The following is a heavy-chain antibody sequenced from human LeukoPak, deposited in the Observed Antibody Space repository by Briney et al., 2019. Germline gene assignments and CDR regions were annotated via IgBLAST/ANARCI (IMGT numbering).Heavy chain of an antibody. V-gene: IGHV4-39*07. CDR3: AREWQYQFDY. CDR1: GDSITNTNYY. J-gene: IGHJ4*02. CDR2: VYHSGIT. D-gene: IGHD4-11*01. Sequence: SETLSLTCTVSGDSITNTNYYWAWIRQPPGEGLEWIGSVYHSGITYYTPSLKSRVSIAVDTSKNHFSLKVTSVTAADTAVYYCAREWQYQFDYWGQGSLVTISS.